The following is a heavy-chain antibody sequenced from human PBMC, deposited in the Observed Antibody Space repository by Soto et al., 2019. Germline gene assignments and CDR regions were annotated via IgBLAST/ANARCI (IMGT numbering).Heavy chain of an antibody. CDR1: GFSLSTSGVG. CDR3: AHGDGGDCGGDCYHNWFDP. J-gene: IGHJ5*02. D-gene: IGHD2-21*02. Sequence: QITLKESGPTLVKPTQTLTLTCTFSGFSLSTSGVGVGWIRQPPGKALEWLALIYWDDDKRYSPSLKSRLTSTKDTSKNQVVLTMTNMDPVDTATYYCAHGDGGDCGGDCYHNWFDPWGQGTLVTVSS. CDR2: IYWDDDK. V-gene: IGHV2-5*02.